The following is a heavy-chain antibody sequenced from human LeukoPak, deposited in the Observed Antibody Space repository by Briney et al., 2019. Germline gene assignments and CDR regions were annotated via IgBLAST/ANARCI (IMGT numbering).Heavy chain of an antibody. V-gene: IGHV3-30*02. Sequence: GGSLRLSCAASGFTVSTNYMSWVRQAPGKGLEWVAFIRYDGSNKYYADSVKGRFTISRDNSKNTLYLQMNSLRAEDTAVYYCAKGLGYCSSTSCSGYYYYMDVWGKGTTVTVSS. J-gene: IGHJ6*03. CDR1: GFTVSTNY. CDR3: AKGLGYCSSTSCSGYYYYMDV. CDR2: IRYDGSNK. D-gene: IGHD2-2*01.